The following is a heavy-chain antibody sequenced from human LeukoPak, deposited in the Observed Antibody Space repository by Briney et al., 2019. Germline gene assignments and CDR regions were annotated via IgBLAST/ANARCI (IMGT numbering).Heavy chain of an antibody. D-gene: IGHD2-2*01. CDR2: INWNGGST. V-gene: IGHV3-20*04. CDR3: ARNGVVPAAYYYMDV. CDR1: GFTFDGYG. J-gene: IGHJ6*03. Sequence: GGSLRLSCAASGFTFDGYGMSWVRQAPGKGLEWVSGINWNGGSTGYADSVKGRFTISRDNAKNSLYLQMNSLRAEDTALYYCARNGVVPAAYYYMDVWGKGTTVTVSS.